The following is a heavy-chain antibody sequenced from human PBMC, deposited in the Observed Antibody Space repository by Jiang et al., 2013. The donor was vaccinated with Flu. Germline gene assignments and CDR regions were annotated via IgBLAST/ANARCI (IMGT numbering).Heavy chain of an antibody. D-gene: IGHD1-26*01. CDR3: ARDREDQGLGFDH. J-gene: IGHJ4*02. V-gene: IGHV3-48*01. Sequence: QLLESGGGLVKPGGSLRLSCAASGFTFSSYTMNWVRQAPGKGLEWVSYVSSGSNSIYYADSVKGRFNISRDNAKNSVYLQINSLRAEDTAVYYCARDREDQGLGFDHWGQGNLVTVSS. CDR1: GFTFSSYT. CDR2: VSSGSNSI.